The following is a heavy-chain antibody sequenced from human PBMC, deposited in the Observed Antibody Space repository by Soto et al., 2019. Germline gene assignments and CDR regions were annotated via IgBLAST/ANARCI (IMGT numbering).Heavy chain of an antibody. D-gene: IGHD1-1*01. CDR2: IYWDDDR. J-gene: IGHJ5*01. CDR3: ADRNVKYRRDWNGGWFGS. CDR1: GFSLITNGEG. Sequence: QITLKESGPTLLKPTQTLTLTCSFSGFSLITNGEGVGWIRQSPGKAPEWLALIYWDDDRRYSPSLRARLAILKDRYESQGVLTLTNMDPLDTGTYCCADRNVKYRRDWNGGWFGSWGQGILVTVSS. V-gene: IGHV2-5*02.